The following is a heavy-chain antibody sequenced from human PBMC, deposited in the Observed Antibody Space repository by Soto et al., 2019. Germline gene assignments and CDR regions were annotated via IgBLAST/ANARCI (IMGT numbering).Heavy chain of an antibody. D-gene: IGHD6-13*01. CDR3: ARDSGAAAANYFDY. J-gene: IGHJ4*02. CDR1: GGSISSSNW. CDR2: IYHSGST. Sequence: SETLSLTCAVSGGSISSSNWWSWVRQPPGKGLEWIGEIYHSGSTNYNPSLKSRVTISVDKSKNQFSLKLSSVTAADTAVYYCARDSGAAAANYFDYWGQGTLVTVSS. V-gene: IGHV4-4*02.